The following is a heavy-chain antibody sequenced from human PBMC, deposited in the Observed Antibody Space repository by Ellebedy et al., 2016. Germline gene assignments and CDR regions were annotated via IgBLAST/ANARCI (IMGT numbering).Heavy chain of an antibody. J-gene: IGHJ6*02. D-gene: IGHD3-10*01. CDR2: IDWDGNQ. CDR3: ARISGLPGSGDQYYGMDV. Sequence: SGPTLVXPTQTLTLTCTFSGFSITSEVSVTWTRQPPGKALEWLAFIDWDGNQYYTTSLKSRLTISKDTSKNQVVLRMTNVDPVDTGTYYCARISGLPGSGDQYYGMDVWGQGTTVTVSS. CDR1: GFSITSEVS. V-gene: IGHV2-70*13.